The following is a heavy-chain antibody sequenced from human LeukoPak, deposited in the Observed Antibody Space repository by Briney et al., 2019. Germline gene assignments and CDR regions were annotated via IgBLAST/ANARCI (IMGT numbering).Heavy chain of an antibody. Sequence: PSETLSLTCDVSGSSVNSDQYWGWMRHSPGAGLEWIGSVHQPGSPYYNPSLGSRVSLSIDSTKNSFSLRLTSVTAADTAVYYCAMLRLGELSLLANAYDIWGQGTMVIVSS. CDR3: AMLRLGELSLLANAYDI. CDR1: GSSVNSDQY. V-gene: IGHV4-38-2*01. D-gene: IGHD3-16*02. CDR2: VHQPGSP. J-gene: IGHJ3*02.